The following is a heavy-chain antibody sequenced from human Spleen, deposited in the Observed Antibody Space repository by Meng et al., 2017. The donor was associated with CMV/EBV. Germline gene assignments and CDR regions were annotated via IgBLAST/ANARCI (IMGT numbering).Heavy chain of an antibody. CDR2: ISSSSSYI. CDR1: GFSFSSYN. D-gene: IGHD5-24*01. J-gene: IGHJ6*02. CDR3: ARCEATISSSYYYYYGMDV. V-gene: IGHV3-21*01. Sequence: GESLKVSCAASGFSFSSYNMNWVRQAPGKGLEWVSYISSSSSYIYYADSVKGRFTISRDNAKNSLHLQMNSLRAEDTAVYYCARCEATISSSYYYYYGMDVWGQGTTVTVSS.